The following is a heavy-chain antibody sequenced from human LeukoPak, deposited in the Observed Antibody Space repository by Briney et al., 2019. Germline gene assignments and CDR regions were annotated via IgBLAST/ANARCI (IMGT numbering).Heavy chain of an antibody. CDR3: ARDPGPRSNYFDY. CDR2: INAGNGNT. V-gene: IGHV1-3*01. Sequence: ASVNVSCKASGYTFTSYAMHWVRQAPGQRLEWMGWINAGNGNTKYSQKFQGRVTITRDTSASTAYMELSSLRSEDTAVYYCARDPGPRSNYFDYWGQGTLVTVSS. J-gene: IGHJ4*02. CDR1: GYTFTSYA.